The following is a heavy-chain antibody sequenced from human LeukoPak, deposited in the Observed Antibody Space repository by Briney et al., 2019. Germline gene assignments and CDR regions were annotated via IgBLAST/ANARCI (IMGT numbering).Heavy chain of an antibody. CDR3: ARGFDP. V-gene: IGHV3-74*01. J-gene: IGHJ5*02. Sequence: GGSLRLSCAASGFTFSSYWMHWVRQAPGKGLLWVSRINTDESSTTYADSVKGRFTISRDNAKNSLYLQMNSLRAEDTAVYYCARGFDPWGQGTLVTVSS. CDR1: GFTFSSYW. CDR2: INTDESST.